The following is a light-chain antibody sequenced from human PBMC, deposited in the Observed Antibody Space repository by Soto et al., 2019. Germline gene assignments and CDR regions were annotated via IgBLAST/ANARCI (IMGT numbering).Light chain of an antibody. CDR3: QQRSNWPPYT. Sequence: EIVLTQSPATLSLSPGERATLSCRASQSVSSYLAWYQQKPDQAPRLLIYDASNSATSIPARFSGSASGTDFTLTLSSLEPEDFAVYYCQQRSNWPPYTFGHGTKLDLK. V-gene: IGKV3-11*01. CDR1: QSVSSY. J-gene: IGKJ2*01. CDR2: DAS.